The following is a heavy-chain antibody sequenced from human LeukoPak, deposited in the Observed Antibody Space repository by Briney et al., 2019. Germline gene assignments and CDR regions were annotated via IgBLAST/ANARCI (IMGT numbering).Heavy chain of an antibody. V-gene: IGHV4-34*01. J-gene: IGHJ2*01. Sequence: SETLSLTCGLSGGSLSGHYWSWIRQPPGKGLEWLGEINHSGTTNYNPSLKSRVTISVDRSKNQFSLKMSSVAAADTAVYYCARGFNRWLLRRYFDLWGRGTLVTVSS. CDR1: GGSLSGHY. CDR3: ARGFNRWLLRRYFDL. D-gene: IGHD5-24*01. CDR2: INHSGTT.